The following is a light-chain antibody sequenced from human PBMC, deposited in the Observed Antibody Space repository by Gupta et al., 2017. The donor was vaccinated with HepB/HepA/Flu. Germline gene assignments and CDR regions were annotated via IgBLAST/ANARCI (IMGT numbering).Light chain of an antibody. CDR3: VLSYSGGQV. CDR2: DVS. V-gene: IGLV7-46*01. J-gene: IGLJ1*01. Sequence: QAGVTQEPSLTVSPGGTVHLTCGPSTGAVTSGHFPYWFQQKPVQAPRTLIYDVSNKESGTPARFSVSLLGGKAALTLSGAQPDDEADYYCVLSYSGGQVFGTGTTITVL. CDR1: TGAVTSGHF.